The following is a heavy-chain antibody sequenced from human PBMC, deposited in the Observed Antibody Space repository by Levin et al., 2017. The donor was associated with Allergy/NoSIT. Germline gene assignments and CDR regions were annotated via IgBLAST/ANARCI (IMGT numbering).Heavy chain of an antibody. V-gene: IGHV4-59*01. CDR3: ARDTGGFAFDR. CDR2: ITHSGRT. Sequence: SETLSLTCTVSGGSISIFYWSLIRQPPGKGLEWIGYITHSGRTNYNPSLKSRLTLSLDTSKNQFSLKLTSATAADTAVYYCARDTGGFAFDRWGQGTLVTVSS. D-gene: IGHD1-1*01. CDR1: GGSISIFY. J-gene: IGHJ3*01.